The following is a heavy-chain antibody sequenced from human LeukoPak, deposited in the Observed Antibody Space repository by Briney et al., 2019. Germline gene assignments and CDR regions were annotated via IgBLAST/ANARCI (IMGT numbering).Heavy chain of an antibody. CDR3: ARARVGYSGYESGLDY. CDR1: GGSISSYY. D-gene: IGHD5-12*01. J-gene: IGHJ4*02. V-gene: IGHV4-4*07. Sequence: PSETLSLTCTVSGGSISSYYWSWIRQPAGKGLEWIGRIYTSGSTNYNPSLKSRVTISVDTSKNQFSLKLSSVTAADTAVYYCARARVGYSGYESGLDYWGQGTLVTVSS. CDR2: IYTSGST.